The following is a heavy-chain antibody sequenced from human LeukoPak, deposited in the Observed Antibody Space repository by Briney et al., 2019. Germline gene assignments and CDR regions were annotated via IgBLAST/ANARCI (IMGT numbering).Heavy chain of an antibody. CDR2: INHSGST. CDR3: ARQGNRSPFDL. J-gene: IGHJ4*02. CDR1: GGSISGYS. V-gene: IGHV4-34*01. Sequence: WETLSLTCAVSGGSISGYSWNWIRQPPGKGLEWIGEINHSGSTNYNPSLKSRVTISVDMSKNQFSVKMSSVTASDTGLYFCARQGNRSPFDLWGQGILVTVSS. D-gene: IGHD3-9*01.